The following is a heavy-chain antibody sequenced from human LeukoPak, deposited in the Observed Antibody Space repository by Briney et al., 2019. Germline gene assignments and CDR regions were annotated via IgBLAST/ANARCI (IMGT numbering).Heavy chain of an antibody. J-gene: IGHJ4*02. CDR1: GFTFDDYA. D-gene: IGHD4-4*01. CDR3: AKDDYSNYGGFDY. CDR2: ISWNSGSI. V-gene: IGHV3-9*01. Sequence: LSGGSLRLSCAGSGFTFDDYAMHWVRQAPGKGLEWVSGISWNSGSIGYADSVKGRFTISRDNAKNSLYLQMNSLRAEDTALYYSAKDDYSNYGGFDYWGQGTLVTVSS.